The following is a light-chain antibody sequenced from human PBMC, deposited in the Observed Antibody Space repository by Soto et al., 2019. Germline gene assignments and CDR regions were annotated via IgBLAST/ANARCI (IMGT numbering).Light chain of an antibody. CDR1: QSVSSSN. V-gene: IGKV3-20*01. CDR2: GAS. Sequence: EIVLTQSPATLSLSPGERATLSCRASQSVSSSNLAWYQQKPGQAPRLVISGASSRAAGLPDRFSGSGSGTDFTLTISSLEPEEFAVYYCQHYDDSPPRYTFGQGTKLEIK. J-gene: IGKJ2*01. CDR3: QHYDDSPPRYT.